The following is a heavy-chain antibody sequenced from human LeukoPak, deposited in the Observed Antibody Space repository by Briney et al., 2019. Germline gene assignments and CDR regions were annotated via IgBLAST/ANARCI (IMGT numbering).Heavy chain of an antibody. CDR3: AKSGYQLLYHNFDY. Sequence: GGSLRLSCAASGFSFSDAWMSWVRQAPGKRLQWVANINQDGGEKHYVDSVRGRFTISRDNTKNSLYLQMNSLRAEDTALYYCAKSGYQLLYHNFDYWGQGTLVTVSS. CDR2: INQDGGEK. CDR1: GFSFSDAW. V-gene: IGHV3-7*03. D-gene: IGHD2-2*02. J-gene: IGHJ4*02.